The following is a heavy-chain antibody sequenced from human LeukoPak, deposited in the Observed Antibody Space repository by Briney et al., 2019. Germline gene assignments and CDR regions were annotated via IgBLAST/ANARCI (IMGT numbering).Heavy chain of an antibody. V-gene: IGHV1-69*13. CDR1: GGTFSSYA. CDR2: IIPIFGTA. CDR3: ARGLQSGFSPLLQY. D-gene: IGHD3-3*01. Sequence: ASVKVSCKASGGTFSSYAISWVRQAPGQGLEWMGGIIPIFGTANYAQKFQGRVTITADESTSTAYMELSGLRSEDTAVYYCARGLQSGFSPLLQYWGQGTLVTVSS. J-gene: IGHJ4*02.